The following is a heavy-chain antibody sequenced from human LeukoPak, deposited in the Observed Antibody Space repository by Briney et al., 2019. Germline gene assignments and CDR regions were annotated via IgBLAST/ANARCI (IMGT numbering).Heavy chain of an antibody. D-gene: IGHD3-9*01. J-gene: IGHJ4*02. V-gene: IGHV4-39*01. Sequence: SETLSLTCTVSGDSVSDTMYYWGWIPPPPGQGLQWIGNSYYTGSTYYNPSLRSRVTMSVDTSKNQFSLKMSSVTAADTAVYYCARLSKGRFFDYVFDFWGQGTLLTVSS. CDR1: GDSVSDTMYY. CDR2: SYYTGST. CDR3: ARLSKGRFFDYVFDF.